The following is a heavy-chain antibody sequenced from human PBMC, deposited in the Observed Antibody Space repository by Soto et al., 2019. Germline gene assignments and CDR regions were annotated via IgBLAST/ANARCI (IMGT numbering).Heavy chain of an antibody. V-gene: IGHV4-31*03. CDR1: GGSISSGGYY. CDR2: IYYSGST. J-gene: IGHJ4*02. CDR3: ARGNILPPPEYTFWYSGSYPYYFDY. D-gene: IGHD1-26*01. Sequence: SETLSLTCTVSGGSISSGGYYWSWIRQHPGKGLEWIGYIYYSGSTYYNPSLKSRVTISVDTSKNQFSLKLSSVTAAATAVYYCARGNILPPPEYTFWYSGSYPYYFDYWGQGTLVTVSS.